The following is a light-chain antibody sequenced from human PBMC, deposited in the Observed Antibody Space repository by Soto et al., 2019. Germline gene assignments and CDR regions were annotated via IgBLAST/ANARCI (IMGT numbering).Light chain of an antibody. V-gene: IGKV3-15*01. J-gene: IGKJ4*01. CDR2: GAY. CDR1: QSVSSN. Sequence: EIVMTQSPATLSVSPGERATLSCRASQSVSSNLAWYQQKPGQAPRLLIYGAYTRATGIQARFSGSGSGTEFTLTIRSLQPEDIATYFCKQYASLPLTFGGGTKVDIK. CDR3: KQYASLPLT.